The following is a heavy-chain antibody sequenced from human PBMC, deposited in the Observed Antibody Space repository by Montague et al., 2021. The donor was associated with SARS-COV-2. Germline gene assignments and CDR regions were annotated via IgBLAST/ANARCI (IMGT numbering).Heavy chain of an antibody. Sequence: SETLSLTCSVSGDSTTNHYWTWIRQPAGKGLEWIGRMHSTGKTNFSPSFSSRLTMSADTSKNQFSLKLTSVTAADTAIYFCARDRFDFGAGRQGTIDFWGRGTLVTVSS. CDR1: GDSTTNHY. D-gene: IGHD3-10*01. CDR2: MHSTGKT. V-gene: IGHV4-4*07. J-gene: IGHJ4*01. CDR3: ARDRFDFGAGRQGTIDF.